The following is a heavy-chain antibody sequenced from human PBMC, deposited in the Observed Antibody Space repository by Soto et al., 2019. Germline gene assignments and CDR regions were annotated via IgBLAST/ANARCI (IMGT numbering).Heavy chain of an antibody. CDR3: ARERARVFDY. J-gene: IGHJ4*02. V-gene: IGHV3-11*01. CDR2: ISISGGTI. Sequence: GGSLRLSCAASGFTFSDYYMSWIRQAPGKGLEWLSYISISGGTIYYADSVKGRFSISRDNAKNSRYLQLSSLRAADTAVYFWARERARVFDYWGQGTLVTVSS. CDR1: GFTFSDYY.